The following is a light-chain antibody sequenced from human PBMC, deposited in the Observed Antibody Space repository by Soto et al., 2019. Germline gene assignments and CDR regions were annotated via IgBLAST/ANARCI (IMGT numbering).Light chain of an antibody. CDR3: TSYTSSITYV. CDR1: SSDVCGYNF. CDR2: DVS. V-gene: IGLV2-14*03. J-gene: IGLJ1*01. Sequence: QSVLTQPASVSGSPVQSITISCTGTSSDVCGYNFVSWYQHHPGKAPKLIIYDVSNRPSGVSNRFSGSKSGNTASLTISGLQAEDEADYYCTSYTSSITYVFGTGTKVTVL.